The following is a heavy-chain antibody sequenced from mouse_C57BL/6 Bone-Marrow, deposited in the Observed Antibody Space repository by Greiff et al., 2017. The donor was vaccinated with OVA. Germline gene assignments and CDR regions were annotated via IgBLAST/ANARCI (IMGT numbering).Heavy chain of an antibody. CDR3: ARKATGTYWYFDV. D-gene: IGHD4-1*02. Sequence: QVQLQQSGAELVRPGTSVKMSCKASGYTFTNYWIGWAKQRPGHGLEWIGDIYPGGGYTNYNEQFKGKATLTADKSSSTAYMQFNSLTSADSAIYYCARKATGTYWYFDVWATGTTVTVSS. CDR2: IYPGGGYT. J-gene: IGHJ1*03. CDR1: GYTFTNYW. V-gene: IGHV1-63*01.